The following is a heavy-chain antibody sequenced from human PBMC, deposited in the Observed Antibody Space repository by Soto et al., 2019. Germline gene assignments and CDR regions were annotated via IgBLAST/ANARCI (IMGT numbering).Heavy chain of an antibody. Sequence: SETLSLTCTVSGGSISSSSYYWGWIRQPPGKGLEWIGSIYYSGSTYYNPSLKSRVTISVDTSKNQFSLKLSSVTAADTAVYYCARGPSGDKVDYWGQGILVTVSS. CDR2: IYYSGST. J-gene: IGHJ4*02. V-gene: IGHV4-39*01. CDR3: ARGPSGDKVDY. D-gene: IGHD7-27*01. CDR1: GGSISSSSYY.